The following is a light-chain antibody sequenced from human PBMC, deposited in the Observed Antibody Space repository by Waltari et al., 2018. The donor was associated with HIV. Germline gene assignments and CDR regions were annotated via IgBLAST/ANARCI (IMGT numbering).Light chain of an antibody. V-gene: IGKV3-15*01. J-gene: IGKJ5*01. Sequence: EVVLTQSPATVSASPGDSATFSCRASQSVGRSVAWYQKRPGQAPRILIYGGSDRGYGVPPRFSGSGSGTDFTLTISSLQSEDFAVYFCQQYGNWPPLTFGQGTRLEIK. CDR3: QQYGNWPPLT. CDR1: QSVGRS. CDR2: GGS.